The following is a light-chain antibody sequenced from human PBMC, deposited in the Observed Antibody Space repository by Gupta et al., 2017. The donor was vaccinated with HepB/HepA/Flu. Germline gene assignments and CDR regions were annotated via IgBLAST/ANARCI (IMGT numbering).Light chain of an antibody. Sequence: EIVLTQSPATLSLSPGERATLSCRASQSVNNYLAWYQQRPGQALRLLISDASNRATGIPARFSGSGPGTDFTLTISSLEPEDFAVYYCQQRSTSITFGQGARLEIK. CDR3: QQRSTSIT. CDR1: QSVNNY. V-gene: IGKV3-11*01. CDR2: DAS. J-gene: IGKJ5*01.